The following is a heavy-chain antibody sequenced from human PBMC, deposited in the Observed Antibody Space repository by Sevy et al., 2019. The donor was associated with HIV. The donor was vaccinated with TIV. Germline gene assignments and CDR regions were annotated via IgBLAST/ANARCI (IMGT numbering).Heavy chain of an antibody. CDR1: GFTFSSYA. J-gene: IGHJ4*02. D-gene: IGHD2-21*02. CDR3: ARDSGYCGGDSYGPGGY. CDR2: ISYDDGSNR. Sequence: GGSLRLSCAASGFTFSSYALHWVRQAPGKGLEWVAVISYDDGSNRNYADSVKGRFTISRDNSKNTVYLQMNSLRPEDTAVYYCARDSGYCGGDSYGPGGYWGQGTLVTVSS. V-gene: IGHV3-30-3*01.